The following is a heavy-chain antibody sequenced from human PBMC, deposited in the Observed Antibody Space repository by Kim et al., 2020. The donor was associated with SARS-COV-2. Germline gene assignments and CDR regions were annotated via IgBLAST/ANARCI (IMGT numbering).Heavy chain of an antibody. CDR3: AKQMWEYMDV. CDR2: VTWNGVTT. D-gene: IGHD1-26*01. Sequence: GGSLRLSCAASGFTFEDFSMHWVRQAPGKGLEWVSLVTWNGVTTYYADSVRGRFTVPRDNSKDSLYLQMNSLRPEDTALYYCAKQMWEYMDVWGKGTAVT. CDR1: GFTFEDFS. J-gene: IGHJ6*03. V-gene: IGHV3-43*01.